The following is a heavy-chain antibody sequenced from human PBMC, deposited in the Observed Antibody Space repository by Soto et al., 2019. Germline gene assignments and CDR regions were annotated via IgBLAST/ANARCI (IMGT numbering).Heavy chain of an antibody. CDR2: ISYDGSNK. CDR3: AREYYFCSGYYYPYSMDV. Sequence: QVQLVESGGGVVQPGRSLRLSCAASGFTFSSYAMHWVRQAPGKGLEWVAGISYDGSNKNHADTVKGRFTISRYNSKNTLYLQMNSLRAEDTAVYYCAREYYFCSGYYYPYSMDVSGQGTTVTVSS. J-gene: IGHJ6*02. V-gene: IGHV3-30-3*01. CDR1: GFTFSSYA. D-gene: IGHD3-3*01.